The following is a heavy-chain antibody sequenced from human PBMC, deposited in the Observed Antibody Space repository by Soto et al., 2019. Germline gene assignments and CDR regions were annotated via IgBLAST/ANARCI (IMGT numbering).Heavy chain of an antibody. CDR2: ISGSGGST. V-gene: IGHV3-23*01. D-gene: IGHD4-17*01. Sequence: GGSLRLSCAASGFTFSSYAMSWVRQAPGKGLEWVSAISGSGGSTYYADSVKGRFTISRDNSKNTLYLQMNSLRAEDTAVYYCAKEQGYGDYWGESFDYWGQGTLVTVSS. CDR3: AKEQGYGDYWGESFDY. CDR1: GFTFSSYA. J-gene: IGHJ4*02.